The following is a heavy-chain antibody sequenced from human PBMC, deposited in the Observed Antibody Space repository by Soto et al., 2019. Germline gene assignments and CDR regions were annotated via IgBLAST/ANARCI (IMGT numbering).Heavy chain of an antibody. V-gene: IGHV4-34*01. CDR3: ARGLGYCSGGSCYSNVYYFDY. CDR2: INHSGST. D-gene: IGHD2-15*01. Sequence: SETLSLTCAVYGGSFSGYYWSWIRQPPGKGLEWIGEINHSGSTNYNPSLKSRVTISVDTSKNQFSLKLSSVTAADTAVYYCARGLGYCSGGSCYSNVYYFDYWGQGTLVTVSS. J-gene: IGHJ4*02. CDR1: GGSFSGYY.